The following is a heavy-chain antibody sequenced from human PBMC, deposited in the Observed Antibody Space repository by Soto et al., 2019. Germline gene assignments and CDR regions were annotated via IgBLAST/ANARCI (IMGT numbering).Heavy chain of an antibody. CDR2: IDPSDSYT. D-gene: IGHD6-19*01. J-gene: IGHJ6*02. CDR1: GYSFTSYW. Sequence: GESLKISCNGSGYSFTSYWISWVRQMPGKGLEWMGRIDPSDSYTNYSPSFQGHVTISADKSISTAYLQWSRLKASDTAMYYRARDSSSPRSSGWNLNYYSGMDVWGQGTTVTVSS. V-gene: IGHV5-10-1*01. CDR3: ARDSSSPRSSGWNLNYYSGMDV.